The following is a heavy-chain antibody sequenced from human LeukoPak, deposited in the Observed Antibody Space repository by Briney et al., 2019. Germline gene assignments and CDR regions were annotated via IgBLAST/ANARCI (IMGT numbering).Heavy chain of an antibody. V-gene: IGHV5-10-1*01. CDR2: IDPSDSYT. CDR3: ARTRSGGFHNPYYFDY. J-gene: IGHJ4*02. Sequence: RGESLRISCKAFGYSFTDYWISWVRQMPGKGLEWMGRIDPSDSYTSYSPSFRGHVTISSDVSISTAYLQWSSLQASDTAMYFCARTRSGGFHNPYYFDYWGQGSLVSVSS. D-gene: IGHD3-10*01. CDR1: GYSFTDYW.